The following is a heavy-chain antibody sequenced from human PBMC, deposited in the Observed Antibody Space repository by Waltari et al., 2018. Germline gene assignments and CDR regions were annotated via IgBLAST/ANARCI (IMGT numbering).Heavy chain of an antibody. CDR3: AKGQEERGSGWGMDV. CDR2: ISGSGDST. J-gene: IGHJ6*02. Sequence: EVQLLESGGRLVQPGGSLRLSCAASGFTFRSYAMSWVRQAPGKGREWVSAISGSGDSTYYTNSVKGRFTISRDNSNLYLQMNSLRAEDTALYYCAKGQEERGSGWGMDVWGRGTTVTVSS. D-gene: IGHD6-19*01. CDR1: GFTFRSYA. V-gene: IGHV3-23*01.